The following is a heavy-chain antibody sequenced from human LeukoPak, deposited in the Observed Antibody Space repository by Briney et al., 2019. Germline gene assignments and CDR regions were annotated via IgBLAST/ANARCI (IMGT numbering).Heavy chain of an antibody. CDR3: ARLKGYSSGWYPSYYFDY. CDR2: IYYSGST. V-gene: IGHV4-59*08. D-gene: IGHD6-19*01. J-gene: IGHJ4*02. Sequence: SETLSLTCTVSGGSISSYYWSWIRQPPGKGLEWIGYIYYSGSTNYNPSLKSRVTISVDTSKNQFSLKLSSVTAADTAGYYCARLKGYSSGWYPSYYFDYWGQGTLVTVSS. CDR1: GGSISSYY.